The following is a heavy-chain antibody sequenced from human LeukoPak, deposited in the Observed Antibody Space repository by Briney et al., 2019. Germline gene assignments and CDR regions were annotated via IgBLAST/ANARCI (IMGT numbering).Heavy chain of an antibody. J-gene: IGHJ4*02. Sequence: GGSLRLSCTGSEFTFSTYWMSWVRQAPGKGLEWVANIKQDGSEKYYVDSVKGRFTVSRDNAQNSLYLQMNSLRAEDTAVYYCARSTGGSYCYWGQGTLVTVSS. CDR1: EFTFSTYW. CDR3: ARSTGGSYCY. V-gene: IGHV3-7*01. D-gene: IGHD1-26*01. CDR2: IKQDGSEK.